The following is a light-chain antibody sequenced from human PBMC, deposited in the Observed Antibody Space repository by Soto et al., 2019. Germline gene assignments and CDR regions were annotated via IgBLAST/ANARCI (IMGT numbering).Light chain of an antibody. CDR1: SSNIGAGYD. V-gene: IGLV1-40*01. J-gene: IGLJ2*01. CDR2: GNS. CDR3: QSYDSSLV. Sequence: QLVLTQPPSVSGAPGQRVTISCTGSSSNIGAGYDVHWYQQLPGTAPKLLIYGNSNRPSGVPDRFSGSKSGTSASLAITGLQAGDEADYYCQSYDSSLVFGGGTKLTVL.